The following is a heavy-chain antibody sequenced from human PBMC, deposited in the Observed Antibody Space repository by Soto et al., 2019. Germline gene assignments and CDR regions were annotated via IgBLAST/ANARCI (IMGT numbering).Heavy chain of an antibody. D-gene: IGHD1-26*01. CDR2: IYWDDDK. Sequence: QIALEESGPTRVKPTQTLAVTCTFSGFSLYTSGVGVGWSRQPPGKALEWLAVIYWDDDKRCSPSLKSRLTITKDTSKNLVVLTMTNMDHVDTATYYCAYRSLYSGSYWDGGYFDYWGQGTLVTVSS. CDR3: AYRSLYSGSYWDGGYFDY. V-gene: IGHV2-5*02. CDR1: GFSLYTSGVG. J-gene: IGHJ4*02.